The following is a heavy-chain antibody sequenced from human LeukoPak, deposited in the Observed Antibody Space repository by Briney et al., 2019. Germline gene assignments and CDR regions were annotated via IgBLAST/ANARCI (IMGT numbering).Heavy chain of an antibody. CDR3: ARDLLHRGYAFDI. V-gene: IGHV4-61*02. D-gene: IGHD5-12*01. J-gene: IGHJ3*02. Sequence: SETLSLTCTVSGGSISSATYYWSWIRQPAGKGLEWIGRIYSSGSTNYNPSLKSRVTISVDPSKNQFSLKLSSVTAADTAVYYCARDLLHRGYAFDIWGQGSMVTVSS. CDR1: GGSISSATYY. CDR2: IYSSGST.